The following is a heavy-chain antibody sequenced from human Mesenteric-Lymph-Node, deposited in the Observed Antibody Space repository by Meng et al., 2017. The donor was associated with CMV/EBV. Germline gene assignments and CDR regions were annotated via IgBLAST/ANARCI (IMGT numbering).Heavy chain of an antibody. J-gene: IGHJ5*02. V-gene: IGHV4-59*01. CDR1: GGSMSSYH. CDR2: IYNSGNR. D-gene: IGHD2-21*01. Sequence: SETLSLTRTVSGGSMSSYHWGWIRQPPGKGLEWIGYIYNSGNRNYNSSLKSRVTISADTSKNQFSLKLRSLTAADTAVYYCARVRISHCGGDCYYVDPWGQGTLVTVSS. CDR3: ARVRISHCGGDCYYVDP.